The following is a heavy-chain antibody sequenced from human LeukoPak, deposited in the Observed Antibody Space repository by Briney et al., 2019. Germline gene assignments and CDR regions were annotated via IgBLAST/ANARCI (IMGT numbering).Heavy chain of an antibody. D-gene: IGHD3-9*01. CDR2: IIPIFGAA. J-gene: IGHJ5*02. CDR1: GGTFSSYA. CDR3: ARDNTRYDWFDP. Sequence: SVKVSCKASGGTFSSYAISWVRQAPGQGLEWMGGIIPIFGAANYAQKFQGRVTITADESTSTAYMELSSLRSEDTAVYYCARDNTRYDWFDPWGQGTLVTVSS. V-gene: IGHV1-69*13.